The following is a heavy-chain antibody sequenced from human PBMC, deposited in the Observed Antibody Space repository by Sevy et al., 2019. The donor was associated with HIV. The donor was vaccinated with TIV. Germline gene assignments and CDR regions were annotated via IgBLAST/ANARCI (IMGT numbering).Heavy chain of an antibody. V-gene: IGHV4-34*01. CDR1: GGSFSGYY. D-gene: IGHD3-22*01. CDR2: IDHSGSI. Sequence: SETLSLTCAVYGGSFSGYYWSWIRQPPGKGLEWIGEIDHSGSINYNLSLKSRASISKDTSKNQFSLKVTSVTAADTAVYYCARQRTRTTMVVVVRGGAFDIWGQGTTVTVSS. J-gene: IGHJ3*02. CDR3: ARQRTRTTMVVVVRGGAFDI.